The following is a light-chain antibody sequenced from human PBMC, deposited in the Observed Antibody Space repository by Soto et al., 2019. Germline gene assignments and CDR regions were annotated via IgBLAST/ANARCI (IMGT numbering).Light chain of an antibody. Sequence: EIVMTQSPATLSVSPGERATLSCRASQSVSSNLAWFQQKPGQAPSLLIYGSSSRTTVLPARFSGSGSGTEFTLTISSLQSEEFAVYYCQQYNNWARTFGQGTKVDIK. CDR3: QQYNNWART. V-gene: IGKV3-15*01. CDR1: QSVSSN. J-gene: IGKJ1*01. CDR2: GSS.